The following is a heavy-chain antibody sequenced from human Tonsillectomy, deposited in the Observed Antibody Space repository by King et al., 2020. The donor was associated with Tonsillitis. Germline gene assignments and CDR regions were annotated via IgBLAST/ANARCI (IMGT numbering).Heavy chain of an antibody. Sequence: VQLQESGPGLVKPSQTLSLTCTVSGGSISSGDYYWSWIRQPPGTGLQWIGYIYYRGSTYYNPSLKSRVSRSVDTSKNQFSLKLSSVTAADTAVYYCASIKRSTITLVRGYYGMDVWGQGTTVTVSS. CDR2: IYYRGST. D-gene: IGHD3-10*01. CDR3: ASIKRSTITLVRGYYGMDV. V-gene: IGHV4-30-4*01. CDR1: GGSISSGDYY. J-gene: IGHJ6*01.